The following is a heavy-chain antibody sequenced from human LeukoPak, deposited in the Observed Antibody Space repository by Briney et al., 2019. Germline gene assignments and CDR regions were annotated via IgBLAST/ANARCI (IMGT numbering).Heavy chain of an antibody. D-gene: IGHD1-26*01. CDR1: GYTFTSYD. CDR3: ARKRGSYSFDY. J-gene: IGHJ4*02. V-gene: IGHV1-18*01. Sequence: ASVKVSCKASGYTFTSYDISWVRQAPGQGFEWMGWISAYNGYTNSAQKFQGRVTMTTDTSTSTAYMELRSLRSDDTAVYYCARKRGSYSFDYWGQGTLVTVSS. CDR2: ISAYNGYT.